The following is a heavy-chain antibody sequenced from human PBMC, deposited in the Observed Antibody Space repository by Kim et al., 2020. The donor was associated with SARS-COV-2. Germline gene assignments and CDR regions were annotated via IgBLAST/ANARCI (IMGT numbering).Heavy chain of an antibody. V-gene: IGHV4-39*01. CDR2: MFYSGST. J-gene: IGHJ5*02. D-gene: IGHD4-17*01. CDR1: GGSISSSSYY. Sequence: SETLSLTCTVSGGSISSSSYYWGWIRQPPGKGLEWIGSMFYSGSTYYSPSLKSRVTISVDTSKNQFSLKVSSVTAADTAVYYCATTTDGVTTVTYDMGWFDPWGQGTLVTVSS. CDR3: ATTTDGVTTVTYDMGWFDP.